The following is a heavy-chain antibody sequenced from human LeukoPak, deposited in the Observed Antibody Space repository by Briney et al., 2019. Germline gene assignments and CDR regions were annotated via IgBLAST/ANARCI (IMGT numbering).Heavy chain of an antibody. CDR3: ARLDSGYDSQTYYYYYYGMDV. V-gene: IGHV4-59*08. CDR2: IYYSGST. CDR1: GGSISSYY. J-gene: IGHJ6*02. D-gene: IGHD5-12*01. Sequence: LETLSLTCTVSGGSISSYYWSWIRQPPGKGLEWIGYIYYSGSTNYNPSLKSRVTISVDTSKNQFSLKLSSVTAADTAVYYCARLDSGYDSQTYYYYYYGMDVWGQGTTVTVSS.